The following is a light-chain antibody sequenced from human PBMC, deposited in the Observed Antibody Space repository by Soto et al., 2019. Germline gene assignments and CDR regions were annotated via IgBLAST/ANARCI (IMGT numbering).Light chain of an antibody. CDR2: GAS. J-gene: IGKJ4*01. CDR3: QQYGSSPAPT. CDR1: QSVGTK. Sequence: IVMTQSPATLSVSPGERANLSCRASQSVGTKLAWYQQTPGQAPRLLIYGASNRATGVPARISGSVSGTEFTLTIASLQSEDFAVYYCQQYGSSPAPTFGGGTKVEIK. V-gene: IGKV3-15*01.